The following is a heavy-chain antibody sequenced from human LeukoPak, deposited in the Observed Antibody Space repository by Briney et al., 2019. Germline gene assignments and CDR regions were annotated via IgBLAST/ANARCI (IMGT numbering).Heavy chain of an antibody. V-gene: IGHV3-74*01. CDR2: INSDGSTT. Sequence: GGSLSLSCAASGFSFSSYWMYWVRQAPGKGLVWVSRINSDGSTTSNADAVKGRFTISRDNAKNTLYLQLSSLRAEDTAVYYCARGNYGMDVWGQGTTVIVSS. CDR1: GFSFSSYW. J-gene: IGHJ6*02. CDR3: ARGNYGMDV.